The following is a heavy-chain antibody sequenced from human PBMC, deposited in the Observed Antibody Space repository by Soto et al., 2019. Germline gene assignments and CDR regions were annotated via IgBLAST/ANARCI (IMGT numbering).Heavy chain of an antibody. CDR2: IIPIFGTA. CDR1: GGTFSSDA. CDR3: ASLLQAVATIDGAVDY. J-gene: IGHJ4*02. D-gene: IGHD5-12*01. V-gene: IGHV1-69*12. Sequence: QVQLVQSGAEVKKPGSSVKVSCKASGGTFSSDAISWVRQAPGQGLEWMGGIIPIFGTANYAQKFQGRVTLTADESTSTAYMELSSLRSEDTAVYYCASLLQAVATIDGAVDYWGQGTLVTVSS.